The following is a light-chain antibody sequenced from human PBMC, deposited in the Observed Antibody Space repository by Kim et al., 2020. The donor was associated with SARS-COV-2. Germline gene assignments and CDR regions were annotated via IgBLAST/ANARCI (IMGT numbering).Light chain of an antibody. V-gene: IGLV2-8*01. J-gene: IGLJ3*02. CDR3: DSYAGNNVLV. CDR1: VSDVGGYNY. Sequence: SGTISSSRTVSDVGGYNYVSWNQHHQGKAPKVMIYEVTKRPSGVPDRFSGSKSGNTASLTVSGLQAEEEADYYCDSYAGNNVLVFGGGTQLTVL. CDR2: EVT.